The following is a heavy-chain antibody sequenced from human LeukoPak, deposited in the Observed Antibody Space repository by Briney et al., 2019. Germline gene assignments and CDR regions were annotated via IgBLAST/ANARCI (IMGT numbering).Heavy chain of an antibody. CDR3: ARVSCGGNCYSLIGAFDI. V-gene: IGHV1-69*13. CDR1: GGTFSTYA. CDR2: IIPIFGTA. Sequence: VASVKVSCKASGGTFSTYALSWVRQAPGQGLEWVGGIIPIFGTANYAQKFQGRVTITADESTSTAYMELSSLRSEDTAVYYCARVSCGGNCYSLIGAFDIWGQGTMVTVSS. J-gene: IGHJ3*02. D-gene: IGHD2-15*01.